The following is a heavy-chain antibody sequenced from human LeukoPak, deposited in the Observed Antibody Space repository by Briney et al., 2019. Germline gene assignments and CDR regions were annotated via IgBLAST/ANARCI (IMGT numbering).Heavy chain of an antibody. CDR3: ARYDYGGYAARYFDY. CDR1: GGSISSGGYY. D-gene: IGHD4-17*01. Sequence: PSETLSLTCTVSGGSISSGGYYWSWIRQHPEKGLEWIGYISYGGSTYYNPSLKSPLTISVDTSKNQFSLKLSSVTAADTAVYYCARYDYGGYAARYFDYWGLGTLVNVPS. CDR2: ISYGGST. V-gene: IGHV4-31*01. J-gene: IGHJ4*02.